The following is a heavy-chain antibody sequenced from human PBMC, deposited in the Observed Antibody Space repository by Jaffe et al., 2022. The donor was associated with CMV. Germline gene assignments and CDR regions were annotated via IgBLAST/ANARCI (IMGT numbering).Heavy chain of an antibody. D-gene: IGHD3-9*01. CDR3: ARAHEISILTGYYPGFDY. CDR1: GFTVSSNY. V-gene: IGHV3-66*01. CDR2: IYSGGST. Sequence: EVQLVESGGGLVQPGGSLRLSCAASGFTVSSNYMSWVRQAPGKGLEWVSVIYSGGSTYYADSVKGRFTISRDNSKNTLYLQMNSLRAEDTAVYYCARAHEISILTGYYPGFDYWGQGTLVTVSS. J-gene: IGHJ4*02.